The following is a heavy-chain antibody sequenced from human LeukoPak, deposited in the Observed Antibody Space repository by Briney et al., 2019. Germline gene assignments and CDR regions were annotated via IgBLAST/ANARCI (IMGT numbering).Heavy chain of an antibody. J-gene: IGHJ4*02. V-gene: IGHV3-15*01. D-gene: IGHD5-18*01. CDR2: IKSKTDGGTT. Sequence: PGGSLRLSCAASGFTFSTYNMNWVRQAPGKGLQRVGRIKSKTDGGTTDYAAPVKGRFTISTDDSKTTLYLQMNSLKTEDTAVYYCTTLGYSYATYWGQGTLVTVSS. CDR3: TTLGYSYATY. CDR1: GFTFSTYN.